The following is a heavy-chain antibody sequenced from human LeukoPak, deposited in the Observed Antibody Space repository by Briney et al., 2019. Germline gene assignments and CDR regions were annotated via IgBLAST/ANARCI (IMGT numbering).Heavy chain of an antibody. V-gene: IGHV3-23*01. Sequence: RAGGSLRLSCAASGFTFSSYSMNWVRQPPGKGLEWVSVISVSGGSSNYGDSVKGRFTVSRDNSKNTLYLQMNSLRVEDTAIYYCAKAKDYYGSGSYPDYWGPGTLVTVS. CDR3: AKAKDYYGSGSYPDY. J-gene: IGHJ4*02. CDR2: ISVSGGSS. CDR1: GFTFSSYS. D-gene: IGHD3-10*01.